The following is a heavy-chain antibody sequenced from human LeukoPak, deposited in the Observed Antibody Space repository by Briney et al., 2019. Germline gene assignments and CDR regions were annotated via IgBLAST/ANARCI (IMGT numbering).Heavy chain of an antibody. V-gene: IGHV3-74*01. D-gene: IGHD6-13*01. CDR2: LNTDGSST. CDR3: AKDRSSSWYIASGY. J-gene: IGHJ4*02. CDR1: GFTFSSYW. Sequence: GGSLRLSCAASGFTFSSYWMHWVRQAPGKGLVWVSRLNTDGSSTTYADSVKGRFTISRDNAKNTLYLQMNSLRAEDTAVYYCAKDRSSSWYIASGYWGQGTLVTVSS.